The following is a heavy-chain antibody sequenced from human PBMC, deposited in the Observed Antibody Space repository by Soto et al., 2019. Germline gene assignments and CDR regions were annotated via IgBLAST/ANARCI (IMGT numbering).Heavy chain of an antibody. V-gene: IGHV6-1*01. CDR3: AREEYYDFWSARGSNAFDI. D-gene: IGHD3-3*01. J-gene: IGHJ3*02. Sequence: SQTLPLTCAISGDSVSSNSAAWTWIRQSPSRGLEWLGRTYYRSKWYNDYAVSVKSRITINPDTSKNQFSLQLNSVIPEDTAVYYCAREEYYDFWSARGSNAFDIWGQVTMVSV. CDR2: TYYRSKWYN. CDR1: GDSVSSNSAA.